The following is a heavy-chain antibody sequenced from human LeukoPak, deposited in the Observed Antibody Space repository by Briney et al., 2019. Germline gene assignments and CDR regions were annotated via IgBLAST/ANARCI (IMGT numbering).Heavy chain of an antibody. Sequence: SLRLSCAASGFTFDDYAMHWVRQAPGKGLEWVSGISWNSGSIGYADSVKGRFTISRDNSKNTLYLQMNSLRAEDTAVYYCAKDGPISGSDGGYWGQGTLVTVSS. CDR1: GFTFDDYA. V-gene: IGHV3-9*01. CDR3: AKDGPISGSDGGY. CDR2: ISWNSGSI. D-gene: IGHD1-26*01. J-gene: IGHJ4*02.